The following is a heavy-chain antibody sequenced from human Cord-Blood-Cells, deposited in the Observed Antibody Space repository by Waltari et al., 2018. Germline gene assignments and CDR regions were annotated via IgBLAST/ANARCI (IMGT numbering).Heavy chain of an antibody. D-gene: IGHD2-15*01. CDR2: IYHSGST. J-gene: IGHJ5*02. Sequence: QLQLQESGSGLVKPSQTLSLTCAVSGGSISSGGYSWSWTLQPPGKGLEWIGYIYHSGSTYYNPALKSRVTISVDRSKNQFSLKLSSVTAADTAVYYCARGDENGGKYWFDPWGQGTLVTVSS. V-gene: IGHV4-30-2*01. CDR3: ARGDENGGKYWFDP. CDR1: GGSISSGGYS.